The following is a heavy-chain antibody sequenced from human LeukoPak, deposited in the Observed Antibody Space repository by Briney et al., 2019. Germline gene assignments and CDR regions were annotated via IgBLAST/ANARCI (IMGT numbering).Heavy chain of an antibody. Sequence: SETLSLTCNVSGGSISSGGYYWSWIRQPPGKGLEWIGEINHSGSTNYNPSLKSRVTISVDTSKNQFSLKLSSVTAADTAVYYCAGGPLSSSWYGWGQGTLVTVSS. CDR2: INHSGST. CDR1: GGSISSGGYY. J-gene: IGHJ4*02. D-gene: IGHD6-13*01. CDR3: AGGPLSSSWYG. V-gene: IGHV4-39*07.